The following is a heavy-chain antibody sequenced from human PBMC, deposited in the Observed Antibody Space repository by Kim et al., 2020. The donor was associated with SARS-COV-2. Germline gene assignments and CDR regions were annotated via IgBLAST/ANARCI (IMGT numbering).Heavy chain of an antibody. V-gene: IGHV3-64*01. D-gene: IGHD6-13*01. CDR1: GFTFSRYA. Sequence: GGSLRLSCAASGFTFSRYAMHWVRQAPGKGLEYVSAISRNGGSTYYANSVKGRFTISRDNSKNTLYLQMRSLRAEDMAVYYCARVGIAAAEVDYWGEGTLVTVS. CDR3: ARVGIAAAEVDY. J-gene: IGHJ4*02. CDR2: ISRNGGST.